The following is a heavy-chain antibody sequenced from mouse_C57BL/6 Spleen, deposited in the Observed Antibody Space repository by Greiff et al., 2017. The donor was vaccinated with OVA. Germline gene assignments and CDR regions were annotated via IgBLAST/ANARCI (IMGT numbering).Heavy chain of an antibody. CDR1: GYAFTNYL. CDR3: ARSVDYDGAY. D-gene: IGHD2-3*01. CDR2: INPGSGGT. Sequence: VKLQESGAELVRPGTSVKVSCKASGYAFTNYLIEWVKQRPGQGLEWIGVINPGSGGTNYNEKFKGKATLTADKSSSTAYMQLSSLTSEDSAVYFCARSVDYDGAYWGQGTLVTVSA. J-gene: IGHJ3*01. V-gene: IGHV1-54*01.